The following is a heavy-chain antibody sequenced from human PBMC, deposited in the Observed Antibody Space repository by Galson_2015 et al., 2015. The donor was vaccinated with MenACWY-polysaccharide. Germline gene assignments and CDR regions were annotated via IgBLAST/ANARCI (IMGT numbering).Heavy chain of an antibody. J-gene: IGHJ6*02. Sequence: SLRLSCAASGFTFSSYAIHWVRQAPGKGLDWVAVISYDATNKYYGDSVEGRFTISRDNSKNTLYLQMNSLRGGDTAVYYCARSYCSRTTCYGMDVWGQGTTVTVSS. CDR2: ISYDATNK. CDR1: GFTFSSYA. V-gene: IGHV3-30-3*01. CDR3: ARSYCSRTTCYGMDV. D-gene: IGHD2-2*01.